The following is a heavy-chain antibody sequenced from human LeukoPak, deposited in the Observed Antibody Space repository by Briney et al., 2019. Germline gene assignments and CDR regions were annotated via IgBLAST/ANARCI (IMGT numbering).Heavy chain of an antibody. CDR3: ARDELTVGNYYYGMDV. J-gene: IGHJ6*02. Sequence: ASVKVSCKASGYTFTGYHMHWVRQAPGQGLEWMGWINPNSGGTNYAQKFQGRVTMTRDTSISTAYMELSRLRSDDTAVYYCARDELTVGNYYYGMDVWGQGTTVTVSS. CDR2: INPNSGGT. V-gene: IGHV1-2*02. CDR1: GYTFTGYH. D-gene: IGHD1-26*01.